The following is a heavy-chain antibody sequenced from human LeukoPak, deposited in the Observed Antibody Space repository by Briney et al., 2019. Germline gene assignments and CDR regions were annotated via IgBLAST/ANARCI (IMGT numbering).Heavy chain of an antibody. CDR2: ISNNGGYT. V-gene: IGHV3-23*01. CDR1: GFTFSSSA. J-gene: IGHJ4*02. Sequence: GGSLRLSCAASGFTFSSSAMSWVRQAPGKGLEWVSAISNNGGYTYYADSVKGRFTISRDNSKNTLYLQMNSLRAEDTAVYYCAKDLSYEGLSDYWGQGTLVTVSS. CDR3: AKDLSYEGLSDY. D-gene: IGHD2/OR15-2a*01.